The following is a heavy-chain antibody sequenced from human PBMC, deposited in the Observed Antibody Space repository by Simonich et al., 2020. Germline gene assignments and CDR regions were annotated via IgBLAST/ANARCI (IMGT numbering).Heavy chain of an antibody. CDR1: GFTFSSYG. D-gene: IGHD5-12*01. V-gene: IGHV3-33*01. CDR2: IWYDGSNK. J-gene: IGHJ3*02. CDR3: ARDSSYYAFDI. Sequence: GGGVVQPGRSLRLSCAASGFTFSSYGMNWVRQAPGKGLEWVAVIWYDGSNKYYADSVKGRFTISRDNSKNTLYLQMNSLRAEETAVYYCARDSSYYAFDIWGQGTMVTVSS.